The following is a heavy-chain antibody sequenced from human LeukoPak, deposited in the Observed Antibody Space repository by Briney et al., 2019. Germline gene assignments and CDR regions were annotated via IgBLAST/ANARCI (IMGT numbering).Heavy chain of an antibody. Sequence: ASVKVSCKASGYTFTTYYLHWVRQAPGQGLEWMGIINPSGGSTTYAQKFRGRLTMTRDMSTSTVYMELSSLRSEDTAVYYCARGSRPVYNLLTGKRYFDYWGQGTLLTVSS. J-gene: IGHJ4*02. CDR1: GYTFTTYY. CDR2: INPSGGST. D-gene: IGHD3-9*01. V-gene: IGHV1-46*01. CDR3: ARGSRPVYNLLTGKRYFDY.